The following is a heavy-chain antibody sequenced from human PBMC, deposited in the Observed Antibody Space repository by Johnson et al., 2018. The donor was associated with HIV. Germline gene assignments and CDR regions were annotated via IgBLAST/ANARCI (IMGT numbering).Heavy chain of an antibody. Sequence: QVQLVESGGGVVQPGTSLRLSCEASGFTFSSYGMHWVRQAPGKGLEWAAVIWFDGSNKYYAASVKGRFTISRDNSENTLYLQMDSLRAEDTAMYYCSMIPACNSFAVWCQGTMVTVSS. CDR3: SMIPACNSFAV. CDR1: GFTFSSYG. J-gene: IGHJ3*01. D-gene: IGHD2-21*01. V-gene: IGHV3-33*01. CDR2: IWFDGSNK.